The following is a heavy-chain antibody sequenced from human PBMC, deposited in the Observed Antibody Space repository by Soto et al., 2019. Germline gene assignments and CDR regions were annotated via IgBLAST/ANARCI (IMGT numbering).Heavy chain of an antibody. CDR3: ARALFDSDGYYVDY. V-gene: IGHV3-48*03. CDR2: ISLTGATI. D-gene: IGHD3-22*01. J-gene: IGHJ4*02. Sequence: GGSLRLSCAVSGVSFSTSEMSWVRQAPGKGLEWISYISLTGATIYYANSVEGRFTISRDNAKTSLSLQMNSLRAEDTGVYYCARALFDSDGYYVDYWGQGSLVTVSS. CDR1: GVSFSTSE.